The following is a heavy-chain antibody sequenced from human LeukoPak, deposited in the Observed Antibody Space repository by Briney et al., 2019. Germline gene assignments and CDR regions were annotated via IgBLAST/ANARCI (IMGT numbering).Heavy chain of an antibody. CDR3: ATFLAAAGTGYFQH. CDR2: ITNNGGNT. Sequence: GGSLRLSCSASGFTFSSYTIHWVRQAPGKGLEFVSAITNNGGNTYYADSVKGRFTISRDNSKNTVYLQMSSLRAEDTAVYYCATFLAAAGTGYFQHWGQGTLVTVSS. J-gene: IGHJ1*01. V-gene: IGHV3-64D*06. D-gene: IGHD6-13*01. CDR1: GFTFSSYT.